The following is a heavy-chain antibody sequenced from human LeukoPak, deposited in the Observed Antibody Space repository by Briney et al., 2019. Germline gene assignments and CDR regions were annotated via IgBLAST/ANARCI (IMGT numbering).Heavy chain of an antibody. J-gene: IGHJ6*03. CDR2: IGTAGDT. Sequence: GGSLRLSCAASGFTFSDYDMHWVRQPTGKGLEWVAAIGTAGDTYYTGSVKGRFTISRENAKNSLYLQMNSLRAGDTAVYYCAKAISGYGHYYYYMDVWGKGTTVTVSS. V-gene: IGHV3-13*01. CDR1: GFTFSDYD. D-gene: IGHD5-12*01. CDR3: AKAISGYGHYYYYMDV.